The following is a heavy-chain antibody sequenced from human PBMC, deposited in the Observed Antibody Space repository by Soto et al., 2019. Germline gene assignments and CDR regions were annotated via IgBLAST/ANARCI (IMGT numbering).Heavy chain of an antibody. Sequence: QLQLQESGPGLVKPSETLSLTCTVSGGSISSSSYYWGWIRQPPGKGLEWIGSIYYSGSTYYNPSLKSRVTISVDTSKNQFSLKLSSVTAADTAVYYCARRGIAAAGTLVWFDPWGQGTLVTVSS. CDR3: ARRGIAAAGTLVWFDP. V-gene: IGHV4-39*01. CDR1: GGSISSSSYY. CDR2: IYYSGST. J-gene: IGHJ5*02. D-gene: IGHD6-13*01.